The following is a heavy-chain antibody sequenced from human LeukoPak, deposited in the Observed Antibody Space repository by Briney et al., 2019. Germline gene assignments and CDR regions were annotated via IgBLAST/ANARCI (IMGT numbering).Heavy chain of an antibody. CDR1: GFTFSSYS. D-gene: IGHD6-13*01. CDR3: ARVLYSSSWTFDY. J-gene: IGHJ4*02. CDR2: ISSSSSDI. Sequence: GGSLSLSCAASGFTFSSYSMNWVRQAPGKGLEWVSSISSSSSDIYYADSVKGRFTISRDNAKNSLYLQMNSLRAEDTAVYYCARVLYSSSWTFDYWGQGTLVTVSS. V-gene: IGHV3-21*01.